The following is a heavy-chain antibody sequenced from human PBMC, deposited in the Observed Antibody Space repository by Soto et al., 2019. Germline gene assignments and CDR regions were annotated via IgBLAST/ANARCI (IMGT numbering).Heavy chain of an antibody. CDR2: INHSGST. Sequence: LETLSLTCAVYGGSCSGYYWSWIRQPPGKGLEWIGEINHSGSTNYNPSLKSRVTISVDTSKNQFSLKLSSVTAADTAVYYCDIPGIAVAWGQGTLVTVSS. J-gene: IGHJ4*02. CDR3: DIPGIAVA. CDR1: GGSCSGYY. V-gene: IGHV4-34*01. D-gene: IGHD6-19*01.